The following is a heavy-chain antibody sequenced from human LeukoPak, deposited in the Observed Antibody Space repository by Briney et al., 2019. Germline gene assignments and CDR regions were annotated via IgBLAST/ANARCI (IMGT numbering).Heavy chain of an antibody. CDR3: TRLPYSSSSPQSDY. D-gene: IGHD6-13*01. CDR1: GFTFSGSA. Sequence: GGSLRLSCAASGFTFSGSAMHWVRQASGKGLEWVGRIRSRANSYATAYAASVKGRFTISRDDSKNTAYLQMNSLKTEDTAVYYCTRLPYSSSSPQSDYWGQGTLVTVSS. J-gene: IGHJ4*02. CDR2: IRSRANSYAT. V-gene: IGHV3-73*01.